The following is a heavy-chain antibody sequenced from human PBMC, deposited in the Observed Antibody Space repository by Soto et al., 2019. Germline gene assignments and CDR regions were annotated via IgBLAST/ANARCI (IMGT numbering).Heavy chain of an antibody. CDR1: GFTFSTFA. D-gene: IGHD4-17*01. Sequence: EVQLLESGGGLVQPGGSLRLSCAASGFTFSTFAMNWVRQAPGKGLEWVSGISGSGGSTYYAESVKGRFTISRDNSENTLYLQMNSLRAEDTAAYYCAKGLGDYYYSYYYAMDVWGQGTTVTVSS. CDR3: AKGLGDYYYSYYYAMDV. CDR2: ISGSGGST. V-gene: IGHV3-23*01. J-gene: IGHJ6*02.